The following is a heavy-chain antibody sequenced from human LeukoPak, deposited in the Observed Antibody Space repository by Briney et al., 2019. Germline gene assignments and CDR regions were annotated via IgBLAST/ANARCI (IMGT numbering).Heavy chain of an antibody. CDR3: TRARGQLADLDY. CDR1: GDSISSRGYY. CDR2: IYYSGGT. V-gene: IGHV4-31*03. J-gene: IGHJ4*02. D-gene: IGHD6-13*01. Sequence: PSETLSLTCSVSGDSISSRGYYWSWIRQHPGEGLEWIGYIYYSGGTSYNPSLKSRVTISLDTSKNQFSLKLSSVTAADTAVYYCTRARGQLADLDYWGQGTLVTVSS.